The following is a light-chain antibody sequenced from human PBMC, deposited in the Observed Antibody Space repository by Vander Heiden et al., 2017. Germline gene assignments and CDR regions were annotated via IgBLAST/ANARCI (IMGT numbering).Light chain of an antibody. V-gene: IGLV1-40*01. CDR1: SSKIGAGYD. CDR2: GDS. J-gene: IGLJ2*01. CDR3: QSYDSSLSGVV. Sequence: QSVLTQPPSVSGAPGQRVTISCTGNSSKIGAGYDVHWYQQLPGLAPKLLIYGDSNRPSGVPDRFSGSKSGTSASLAVTGLQAEDEADYFCQSYDSSLSGVVFGGGTKLTVL.